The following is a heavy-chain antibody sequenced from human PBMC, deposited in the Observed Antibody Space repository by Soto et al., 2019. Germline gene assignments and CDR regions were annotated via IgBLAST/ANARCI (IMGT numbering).Heavy chain of an antibody. Sequence: QVQLVESGGGVVQPGRSLRLSCAASGFTFNTYGMHWVRQAPGKGLEWVAVIWYDGSDKYYGDSVKGRFTISRENSKNTLYLQMNRLKAEDTAVYYCAKDVAHLAYMDVWGQGTTVTVSS. CDR3: AKDVAHLAYMDV. D-gene: IGHD2-15*01. CDR2: IWYDGSDK. CDR1: GFTFNTYG. V-gene: IGHV3-33*06. J-gene: IGHJ6*01.